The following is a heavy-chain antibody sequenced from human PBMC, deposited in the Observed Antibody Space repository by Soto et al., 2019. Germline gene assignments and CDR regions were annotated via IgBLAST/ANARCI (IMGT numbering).Heavy chain of an antibody. CDR2: IIPILGTA. Sequence: SSVKVSCEASGGTFSSYAISWVRQAPGQGLEWMGGIIPILGTANYAQKFQGRVTLTADESTSTAYMELSSLRSEDTAVYYCARAPQTSGRNYHIDYWGQGSLV. V-gene: IGHV1-69*13. CDR1: GGTFSSYA. D-gene: IGHD1-26*01. J-gene: IGHJ4*01. CDR3: ARAPQTSGRNYHIDY.